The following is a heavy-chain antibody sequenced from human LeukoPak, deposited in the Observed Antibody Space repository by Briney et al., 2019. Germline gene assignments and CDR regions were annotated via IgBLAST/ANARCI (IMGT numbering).Heavy chain of an antibody. CDR2: IDYSGST. CDR1: GGFINTDC. D-gene: IGHD5-24*01. Sequence: SETLSLTCTVSGGFINTDCWSWVRQPPGKGLEWIGYIDYSGSTNYNPSLKSRVTISEDTSKKQFSLKLSSVTAADTAVYYCARLNRRDYYYYYGLDVWGQGTTVTVSS. J-gene: IGHJ6*02. CDR3: ARLNRRDYYYYYGLDV. V-gene: IGHV4-59*08.